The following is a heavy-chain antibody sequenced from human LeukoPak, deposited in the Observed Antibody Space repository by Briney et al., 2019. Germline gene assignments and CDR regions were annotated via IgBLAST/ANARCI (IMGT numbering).Heavy chain of an antibody. J-gene: IGHJ6*03. D-gene: IGHD3-9*01. CDR2: IKSKTDGGTT. V-gene: IGHV3-15*01. CDR3: TTDHDYDILTGYYVGATYYYYYMDV. CDR1: GFTFSSYS. Sequence: GGSLRPSCAASGFTFSSYSMSWVRQAPGKGLEWVGRIKSKTDGGTTDYAAPVKGRFTISRDDSKNTLYLQMNSLKTEDTAVYYCTTDHDYDILTGYYVGATYYYYYMDVWGKGTTVTISS.